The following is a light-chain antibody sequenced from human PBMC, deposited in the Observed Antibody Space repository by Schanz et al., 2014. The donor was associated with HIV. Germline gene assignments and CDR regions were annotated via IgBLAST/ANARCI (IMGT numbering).Light chain of an antibody. J-gene: IGKJ1*01. Sequence: DIQMTQSPSTLSASVGDRVTITCRASQSISSWLAWYQQKPGKAPNLLIYKASSLESGVPSRFSGSGSGTEFTLTISSLQPDDFATYYCQHSNSYPWTFGQGTKVEI. V-gene: IGKV1-5*03. CDR3: QHSNSYPWT. CDR2: KAS. CDR1: QSISSW.